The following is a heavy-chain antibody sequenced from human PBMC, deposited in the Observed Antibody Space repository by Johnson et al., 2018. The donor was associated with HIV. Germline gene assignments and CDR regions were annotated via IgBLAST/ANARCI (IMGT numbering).Heavy chain of an antibody. CDR2: ISSGGDT. V-gene: IGHV3-66*01. J-gene: IGHJ3*02. Sequence: VQLVESGGGLVQPGGSLRLSCVVSGFTVSSNYITWVRQAPGKGLEWVSVISSGGDTYYADSVKDRFTISRDNSKNKLYLQMNRLRAEDTAVYYGARAPGYSRAFDIWGQGTMVTVST. CDR3: ARAPGYSRAFDI. CDR1: GFTVSSNY. D-gene: IGHD1-1*01.